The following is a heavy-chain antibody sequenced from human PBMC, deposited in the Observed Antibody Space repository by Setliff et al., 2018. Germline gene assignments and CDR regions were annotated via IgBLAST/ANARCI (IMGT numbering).Heavy chain of an antibody. CDR3: ARGLEGEDYFYYMDV. CDR1: GGSISSSNW. J-gene: IGHJ6*03. V-gene: IGHV4-4*02. D-gene: IGHD2-21*01. CDR2: IYHSGSI. Sequence: SETLSLTCTVSGGSISSSNWWTWVRQPTGKGLEWIGEIYHSGSINYNPSLKSRVTMSVDNSKNQFSLMLTSVTAADTAVYYCARGLEGEDYFYYMDVWCKGNTVTVSS.